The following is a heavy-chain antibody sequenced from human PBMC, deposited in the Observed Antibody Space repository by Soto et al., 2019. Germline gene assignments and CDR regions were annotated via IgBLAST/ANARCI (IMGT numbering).Heavy chain of an antibody. J-gene: IGHJ5*02. D-gene: IGHD3-16*02. CDR1: GYTFTGYY. Sequence: VHLVQSGAEVKKPGASVKVSCKASGYTFTGYYIHWVRQAPGQGLEWMGWINPHSGGTNYAQNFQGRVTMARDTSISTAYMELTRLKSDDTAVYYCARVWGSYRAPSGGAGLDPWGQGTLVTVSS. CDR2: INPHSGGT. V-gene: IGHV1-2*02. CDR3: ARVWGSYRAPSGGAGLDP.